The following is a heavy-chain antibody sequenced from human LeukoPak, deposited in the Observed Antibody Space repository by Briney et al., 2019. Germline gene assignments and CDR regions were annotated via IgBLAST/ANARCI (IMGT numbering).Heavy chain of an antibody. Sequence: SQTLSLTCTVSGGSISSGDYYWSWIRQPPGKGLEWIGYIYYSGSTYYNPSLKSRVTISVDTSKNQFSLKLSSVTAADTAVYYCARGTYVLRYFDGYFDYWGQGTLVTVSS. CDR2: IYYSGST. CDR3: ARGTYVLRYFDGYFDY. J-gene: IGHJ4*02. CDR1: GGSISSGDYY. V-gene: IGHV4-30-4*01. D-gene: IGHD3-9*01.